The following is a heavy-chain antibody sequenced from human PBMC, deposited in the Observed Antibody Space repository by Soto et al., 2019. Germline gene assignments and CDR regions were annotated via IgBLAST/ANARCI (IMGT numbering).Heavy chain of an antibody. V-gene: IGHV1-69*12. D-gene: IGHD6-13*01. CDR1: GGTFSSYA. CDR3: AGSMGAEAGTEDWFDP. Sequence: QVQLVQSGAEVKKPGSSVKVSCKASGGTFSSYAISWVRQAPGQGLEWMGGIIPIFGTANYAQKFQGRVTITADESTSTAYMELSSLRSEDTAVYYCAGSMGAEAGTEDWFDPWGQGTLVTVSS. CDR2: IIPIFGTA. J-gene: IGHJ5*02.